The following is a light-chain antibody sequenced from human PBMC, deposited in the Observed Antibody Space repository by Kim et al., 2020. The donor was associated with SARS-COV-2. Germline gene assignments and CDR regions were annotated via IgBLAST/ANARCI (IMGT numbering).Light chain of an antibody. Sequence: PGERATLSCRASQSVSTHLAWYQQKPGQAPRLLIYDASTRDTGIPARFSGSGSGTDFTLTISSLEPEDFAVYYCQQRATFGQRTKVDIK. CDR1: QSVSTH. V-gene: IGKV3-11*01. CDR2: DAS. CDR3: QQRAT. J-gene: IGKJ1*01.